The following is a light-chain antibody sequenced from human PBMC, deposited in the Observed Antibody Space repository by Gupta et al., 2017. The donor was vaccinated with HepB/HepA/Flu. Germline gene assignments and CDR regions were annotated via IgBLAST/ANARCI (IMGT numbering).Light chain of an antibody. V-gene: IGLV2-18*02. J-gene: IGLJ1*01. CDR3: TSYTSSDTYV. CDR2: EVT. Sequence: QSALTQPPSVSGSPGQSVTISCTGTSSDVGNYNRVSWYQQPPGTAPTLMIYEVTRRPSGVPDRFSGSKSGNTASLTISGLQAEDEADYYCTSYTSSDTYVVGTGTKVTVL. CDR1: SSDVGNYNR.